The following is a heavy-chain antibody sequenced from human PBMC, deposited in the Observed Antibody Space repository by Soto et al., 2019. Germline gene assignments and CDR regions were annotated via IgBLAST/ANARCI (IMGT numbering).Heavy chain of an antibody. CDR2: LNSDGTYA. Sequence: GGSLRLSCAASGFNFSVYWMHWVRQAPGKGLVWVARLNSDGTYASSVGSVKGRLTISRDNAKNTLYLQLNSLRAEDTAVYYCARGGAYGDYRSDFCGQGTLVIVSS. J-gene: IGHJ4*02. V-gene: IGHV3-74*01. CDR1: GFNFSVYW. CDR3: ARGGAYGDYRSDF. D-gene: IGHD4-17*01.